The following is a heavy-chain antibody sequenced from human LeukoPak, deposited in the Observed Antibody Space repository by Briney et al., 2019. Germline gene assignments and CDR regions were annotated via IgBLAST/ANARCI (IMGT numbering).Heavy chain of an antibody. CDR1: GFTFSSYW. CDR3: ARDYCSSTSCLFDY. D-gene: IGHD2-2*01. CDR2: IRQDGSDK. J-gene: IGHJ4*02. V-gene: IGHV3-7*01. Sequence: GGSLRLSCAASGFTFSSYWMSWVRQAPGKGLEWVANIRQDGSDKYYVDSVKGRFTISRDNAKNSLYLQMNSLRAEDTAVYYCARDYCSSTSCLFDYWGQGTLVTVSS.